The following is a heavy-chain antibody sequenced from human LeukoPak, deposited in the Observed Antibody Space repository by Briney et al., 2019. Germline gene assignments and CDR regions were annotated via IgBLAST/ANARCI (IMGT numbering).Heavy chain of an antibody. CDR1: GYTFTGYY. CDR2: INPNSGGT. Sequence: ASVKASCKASGYTFTGYYMHWVRQAPGQGLEWMGWINPNSGGTNYAQKLQGRVTMTTDTSTSTAYMELRSLRSDDTAVYYCARGLLWFGELLNWGQGTLVTVSS. D-gene: IGHD3-10*01. V-gene: IGHV1-2*02. J-gene: IGHJ4*02. CDR3: ARGLLWFGELLN.